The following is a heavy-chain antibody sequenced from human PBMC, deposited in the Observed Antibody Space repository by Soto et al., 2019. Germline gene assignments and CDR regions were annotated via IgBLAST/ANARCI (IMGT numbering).Heavy chain of an antibody. CDR3: ARGGDPDY. D-gene: IGHD2-21*02. CDR1: GFTFNYYW. CDR2: IQSDGSSP. Sequence: EVQLEESGGGLVQPGGSLRLSCVASGFTFNYYWMHWVRQAPGKGLVWVSRIQSDGSSPDYVDSVKGRFTISRDNAKNTLYLQMNNLRAEDTAVYYCARGGDPDYWGQGTLVTVSS. J-gene: IGHJ4*02. V-gene: IGHV3-74*01.